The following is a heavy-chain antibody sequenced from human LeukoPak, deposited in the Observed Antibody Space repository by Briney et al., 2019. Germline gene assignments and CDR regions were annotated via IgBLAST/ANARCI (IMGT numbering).Heavy chain of an antibody. CDR3: ASGGSSSWYRWFDP. Sequence: SETLSLTCTVSGCSISSSSYYWGWIRQPPEKGLEWIGDISYSGSTYYNPSLKSRVTISVDTSKNQFSLKLSSVTATDTAVYYCASGGSSSWYRWFDPWGQGTLVTVSS. D-gene: IGHD6-13*01. CDR1: GCSISSSSYY. CDR2: ISYSGST. J-gene: IGHJ5*02. V-gene: IGHV4-39*01.